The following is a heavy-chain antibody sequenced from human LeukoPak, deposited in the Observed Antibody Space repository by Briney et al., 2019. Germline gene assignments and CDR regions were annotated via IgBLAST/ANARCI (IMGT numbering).Heavy chain of an antibody. V-gene: IGHV3-30*02. Sequence: GGSLRLSCAASGFTFSSYWMSWVRQAPGKGLEWVAFIQFDGNDECYADSVKGRFTISRDNSKNTLYLQMNSLRAEDTSVYYCAKDQQLQPFHYWGQGTLVTVSS. CDR2: IQFDGNDE. CDR1: GFTFSSYW. CDR3: AKDQQLQPFHY. J-gene: IGHJ4*02. D-gene: IGHD2-2*01.